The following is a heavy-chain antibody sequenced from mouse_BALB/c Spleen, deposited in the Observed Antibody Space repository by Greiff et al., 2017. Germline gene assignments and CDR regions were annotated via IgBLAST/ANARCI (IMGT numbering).Heavy chain of an antibody. CDR1: GFTFSSFG. J-gene: IGHJ2*01. Sequence: EVKLVESGGGLVQPGGSRKLSCAASGFTFSSFGMHWVRQAPEKGLEWVAYISSGSSTIYYADTVKGRFTISRDNPKNTLFLQMTSLRSEDTAMYYCTRAITTYFDYWGQGTTLTVSS. V-gene: IGHV5-17*02. CDR3: TRAITTYFDY. CDR2: ISSGSSTI. D-gene: IGHD1-1*01.